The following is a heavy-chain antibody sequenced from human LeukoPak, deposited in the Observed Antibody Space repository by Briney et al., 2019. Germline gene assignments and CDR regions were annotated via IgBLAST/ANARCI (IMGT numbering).Heavy chain of an antibody. CDR3: VRAGDYGDYVGWFDP. CDR1: GGSISSYY. CDR2: IYYSGST. J-gene: IGHJ5*02. D-gene: IGHD4-17*01. V-gene: IGHV4-59*12. Sequence: SETLSLTCSVSGGSISSYYWSWIRQPPGKGLEWIGYIYYSGSTNYNPSLKSRVTISVDTSKNQFSLKLNSVTAADTAVYYCVRAGDYGDYVGWFDPWGQGTLVTVSS.